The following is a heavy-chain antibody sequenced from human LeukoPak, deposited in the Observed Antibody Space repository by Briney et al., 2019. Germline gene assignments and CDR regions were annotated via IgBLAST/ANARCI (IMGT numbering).Heavy chain of an antibody. Sequence: SETLSLTCTVSGGSISSYYWDWIRQPPGKGLEWIGSIYYSGSTYYNPSLKSQVTISVDTSKNQFSLKLTSVTAADTAVYHCARHGGIIAAAGTRAFDIWGQGTMVTVSS. D-gene: IGHD6-13*01. CDR2: IYYSGST. V-gene: IGHV4-39*01. CDR1: GGSISSYY. CDR3: ARHGGIIAAAGTRAFDI. J-gene: IGHJ3*02.